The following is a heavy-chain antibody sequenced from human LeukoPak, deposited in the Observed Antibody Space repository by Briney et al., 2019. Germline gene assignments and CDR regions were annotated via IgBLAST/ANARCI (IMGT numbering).Heavy chain of an antibody. J-gene: IGHJ4*02. Sequence: SETLSLTCTVSGGSIRSSSYYWGCIRQPPGKGLEWIGSIHYNGSTCYNPSLGGRVIMSVDTSKNQFSLKLTSVTAADTAMYYCARDRGVPRPYYFDQWGQGTLVIVSS. D-gene: IGHD3-10*01. CDR3: ARDRGVPRPYYFDQ. CDR2: IHYNGST. V-gene: IGHV4-39*07. CDR1: GGSIRSSSYY.